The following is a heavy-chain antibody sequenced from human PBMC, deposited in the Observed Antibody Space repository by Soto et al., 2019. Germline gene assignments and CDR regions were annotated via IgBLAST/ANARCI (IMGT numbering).Heavy chain of an antibody. J-gene: IGHJ3*02. Sequence: EVQLLESGGGLVQPGESLRLSCAFSGFIFGNYMMTWVRQAPGKGLEWVSTIRDGGESTYYADSVKGRFTIARDNSTNTLYLQMDSLGVEDTAVYYCAPHVHCSGGSCHYDAFDIRGQGTMVTVSS. CDR2: IRDGGEST. CDR1: GFIFGNYM. CDR3: APHVHCSGGSCHYDAFDI. V-gene: IGHV3-23*01. D-gene: IGHD2-15*01.